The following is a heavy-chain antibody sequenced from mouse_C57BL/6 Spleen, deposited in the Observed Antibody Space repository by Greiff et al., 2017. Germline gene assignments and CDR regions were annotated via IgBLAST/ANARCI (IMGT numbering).Heavy chain of an antibody. CDR2: ISSGSSTI. D-gene: IGHD2-4*01. J-gene: IGHJ1*03. CDR1: GFPFSDYG. CDR3: ARGGLRRLCVG. Sequence: EVMLVESGGGLVKPGGSLKLSCAASGFPFSDYGMHWVRQAPEKGLEWVAYISSGSSTIYYADTVKGRFTISRDNAKNTLFLQMTSLRSEKADKYYCARGGLRRLCVGWGTGTTVTVSS. V-gene: IGHV5-17*01.